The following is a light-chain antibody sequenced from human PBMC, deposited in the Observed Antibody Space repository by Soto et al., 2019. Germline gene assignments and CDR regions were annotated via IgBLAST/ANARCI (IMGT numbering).Light chain of an antibody. Sequence: EILLTQSPATLSLAPGERATLSCRASQSVSSFLAWYQQRPGQAPRLLIYDASNRATGVPARFSGSGSATDFTLTISSLEPEDFAVYYCQQRTFWPLTFGGGTKVEIK. J-gene: IGKJ4*01. CDR1: QSVSSF. V-gene: IGKV3-11*01. CDR2: DAS. CDR3: QQRTFWPLT.